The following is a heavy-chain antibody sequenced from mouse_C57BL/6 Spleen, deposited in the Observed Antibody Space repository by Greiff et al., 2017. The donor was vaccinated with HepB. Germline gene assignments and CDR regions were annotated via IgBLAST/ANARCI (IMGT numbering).Heavy chain of an antibody. CDR3: ARMGQLRPHYFDY. D-gene: IGHD3-2*02. CDR1: GYAFSSSW. CDR2: IYPGDGDT. J-gene: IGHJ2*01. V-gene: IGHV1-82*01. Sequence: VQLQQSGPELVKPGASVKISCKASGYAFSSSWMNWVKQRPGKGLEWIGRIYPGDGDTNYNGKFKGKATLTADKSSSTAYMQLSSLTSEDSAVYFCARMGQLRPHYFDYWGQGTTLTVSS.